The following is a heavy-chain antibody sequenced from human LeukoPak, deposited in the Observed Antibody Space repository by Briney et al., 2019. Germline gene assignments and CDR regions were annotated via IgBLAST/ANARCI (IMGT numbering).Heavy chain of an antibody. CDR2: ISGSGGST. D-gene: IGHD2/OR15-2a*01. Sequence: QAGGSLRLFCAASGFAFSSCAMSWVRQTPGKGLKWVSTISGSGGSTYYADSVKGRFTISRDNSKNTLFLQMNNLRAEDTAVYYCAKSRGNWPEDAFDIWGQGTMVTVSP. CDR3: AKSRGNWPEDAFDI. V-gene: IGHV3-23*01. J-gene: IGHJ3*02. CDR1: GFAFSSCA.